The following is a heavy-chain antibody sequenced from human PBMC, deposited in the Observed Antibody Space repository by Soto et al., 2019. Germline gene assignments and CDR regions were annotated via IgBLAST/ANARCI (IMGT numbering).Heavy chain of an antibody. CDR1: GGSISSSSYY. CDR2: IYYSGST. D-gene: IGHD3-22*01. Sequence: KPSEILSLTCTVSGGSISSSSYYWGWIRQPPGKGLEWIGSIYYSGSTYYNPSLKSRVTISVDTSKNQFSLKLSSVTAADTAVYYCARHGNYYDSSGWHFDYWGQGTLVTVSS. CDR3: ARHGNYYDSSGWHFDY. J-gene: IGHJ4*02. V-gene: IGHV4-39*01.